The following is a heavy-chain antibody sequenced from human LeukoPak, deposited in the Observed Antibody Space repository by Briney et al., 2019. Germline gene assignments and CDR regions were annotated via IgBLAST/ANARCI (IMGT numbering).Heavy chain of an antibody. CDR1: GYTFTGYY. V-gene: IGHV1-2*04. Sequence: ASVKVSCKASGYTFTGYYMHWVRQAPGQGLEWMGWINPNSGGTNYAQKFQGWVTMTRDTSISTAYMELSRLRSDDTAVYYCARESIAAAGWFDYWGQGTLVTDSS. D-gene: IGHD6-13*01. J-gene: IGHJ4*02. CDR3: ARESIAAAGWFDY. CDR2: INPNSGGT.